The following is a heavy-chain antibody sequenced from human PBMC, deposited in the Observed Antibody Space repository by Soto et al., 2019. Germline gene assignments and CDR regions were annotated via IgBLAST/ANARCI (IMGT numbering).Heavy chain of an antibody. V-gene: IGHV4-59*01. J-gene: IGHJ4*02. Sequence: ETLSLTCTVSGGSISSYYCSWIRQPPGKGLEWIGYIYYSGSTNYNPSLKSRVTISVDTSKNQFSLKLSSVTAADTAVYYCARSLYYYDSSGYYAYYFDYWGQGTLVTVYS. CDR3: ARSLYYYDSSGYYAYYFDY. CDR1: GGSISSYY. D-gene: IGHD3-22*01. CDR2: IYYSGST.